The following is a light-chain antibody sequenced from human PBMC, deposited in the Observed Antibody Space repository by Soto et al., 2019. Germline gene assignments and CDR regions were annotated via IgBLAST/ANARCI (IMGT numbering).Light chain of an antibody. CDR2: DAS. Sequence: EIVLTQSPATLSLSPGETATLSSRASQSVSSYLAWYQQKPGQAPRLLIYDASNRATGIPARFSGSGSGTDFTLTISSLEPEDFAVYYCQQRSNWPRTFGQGTKVDI. V-gene: IGKV3-11*01. CDR1: QSVSSY. CDR3: QQRSNWPRT. J-gene: IGKJ1*01.